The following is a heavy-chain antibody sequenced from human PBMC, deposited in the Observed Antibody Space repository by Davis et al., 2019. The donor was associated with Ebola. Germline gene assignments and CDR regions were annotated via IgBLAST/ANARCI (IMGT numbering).Heavy chain of an antibody. Sequence: GESLKIPCAASGFTFSSYSMNWVRQAPGKGLEWVSSISSSSSYIYYADSVKGRFTISRDNAKNSLYLQMNSLRADDTAVYYCTRGSERYDVWSGLPKYGMDVWGQGTTVTVSS. J-gene: IGHJ6*02. CDR1: GFTFSSYS. CDR2: ISSSSSYI. V-gene: IGHV3-21*01. D-gene: IGHD3-3*01. CDR3: TRGSERYDVWSGLPKYGMDV.